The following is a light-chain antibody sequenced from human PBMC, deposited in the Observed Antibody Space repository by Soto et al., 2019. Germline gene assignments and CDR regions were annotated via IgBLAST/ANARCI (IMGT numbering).Light chain of an antibody. CDR3: SSYTSSRSNV. V-gene: IGLV2-14*01. J-gene: IGLJ1*01. Sequence: QSALAEPASASGSPGQSITISCTGTSSDVGGYNYVSWYQQHPGKAPKLMIYDVSNRPSGVSNRFSGSKSGNTASLTISGLQAEDEADYYCSSYTSSRSNVFGTGTKVTVL. CDR1: SSDVGGYNY. CDR2: DVS.